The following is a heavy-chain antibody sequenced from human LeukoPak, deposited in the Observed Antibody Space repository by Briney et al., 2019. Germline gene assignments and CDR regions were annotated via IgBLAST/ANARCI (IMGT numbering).Heavy chain of an antibody. CDR1: GFTFSSYG. V-gene: IGHV3-30*18. CDR2: ISYDGSNK. J-gene: IGHJ4*02. CDR3: AKDHGYIVVVPAYYFDY. Sequence: PGRSLRLSCAASGFTFSSYGMHWARQAPGKGLEWVAVISYDGSNKYYADSVKGRFTISRDNSKNTLYLQMNSLRTEDTAVYYCAKDHGYIVVVPAYYFDYWGQGTLVTVSS. D-gene: IGHD2-2*01.